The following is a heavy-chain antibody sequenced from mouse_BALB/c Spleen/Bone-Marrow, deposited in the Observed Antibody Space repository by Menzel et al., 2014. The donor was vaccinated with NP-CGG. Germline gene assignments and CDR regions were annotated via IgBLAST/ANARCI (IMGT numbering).Heavy chain of an antibody. CDR1: GFTFKTYA. V-gene: IGHV10-1*02. Sequence: EVKLVESGGGLVQPKGSLKLSCAASGFTFKTYAMNWVRQAPGKGLEWVAHIRSKSNNYATYYADSVKDRFTISRDDSQSMLYLQMNNLNTEDTAIYSCVRGYGNLDYWGQGTTLTVSS. J-gene: IGHJ2*01. CDR3: VRGYGNLDY. D-gene: IGHD2-1*01. CDR2: IRSKSNNYAT.